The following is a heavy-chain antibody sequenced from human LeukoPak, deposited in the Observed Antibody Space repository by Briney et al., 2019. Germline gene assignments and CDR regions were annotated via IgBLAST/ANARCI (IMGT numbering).Heavy chain of an antibody. Sequence: GGSLRLSCTASRFTFSAYAMSWVRQAPGKGLEWVSSISGSGDTTYYTGSVKGRFTISRDNSKNALYLQMSSLRAEDTAVYYCAKSQRNDQQVVQRIDYWGQGTLVTVSS. V-gene: IGHV3-23*01. CDR1: RFTFSAYA. J-gene: IGHJ4*02. D-gene: IGHD2-2*01. CDR3: AKSQRNDQQVVQRIDY. CDR2: ISGSGDTT.